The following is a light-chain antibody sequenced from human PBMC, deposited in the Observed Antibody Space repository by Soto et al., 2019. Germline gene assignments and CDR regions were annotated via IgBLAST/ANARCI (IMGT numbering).Light chain of an antibody. CDR1: QSLLHSSGYNY. J-gene: IGKJ5*01. CDR2: LVS. Sequence: IVMTQAPLSLPVTPGEPASISCNSSQSLLHSSGYNYLHWYLQKPGQSPHLLMYLVSRRPSGVPDRFRGSGSGTDFTLEIKRVEAEDGGLYFCMQAIQPPVTFGQGTRLEIK. CDR3: MQAIQPPVT. V-gene: IGKV2-28*01.